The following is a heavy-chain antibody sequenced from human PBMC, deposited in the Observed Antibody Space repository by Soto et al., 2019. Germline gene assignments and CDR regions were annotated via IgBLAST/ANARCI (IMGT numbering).Heavy chain of an antibody. CDR2: IYPGDSDT. Sequence: PGESLKISCKGSGYSFTSYWIGWVRQMPGKGLEWMGIIYPGDSDTRYSPSFQGQVTISADKSISTAYLQWSSLKASDTAMYYCARGGAGCSSTSCPSYYYMGVWGKGTTVTVSS. D-gene: IGHD2-2*01. CDR1: GYSFTSYW. V-gene: IGHV5-51*01. CDR3: ARGGAGCSSTSCPSYYYMGV. J-gene: IGHJ6*03.